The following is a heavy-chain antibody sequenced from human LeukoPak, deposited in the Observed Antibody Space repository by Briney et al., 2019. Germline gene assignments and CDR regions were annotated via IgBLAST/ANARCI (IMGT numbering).Heavy chain of an antibody. CDR1: GFTFSTYS. V-gene: IGHV3-48*02. D-gene: IGHD4-17*01. Sequence: GGSLRLSCAASGFTFSTYSMNWVRQAPGKGLEWLSYISSSSSAIYYADSVKGRFTISRDNAKNSPYLQMNSLRDEDTAVYYCARLSTVTTPGLDCWGQGTLVTVSS. CDR2: ISSSSSAI. J-gene: IGHJ4*02. CDR3: ARLSTVTTPGLDC.